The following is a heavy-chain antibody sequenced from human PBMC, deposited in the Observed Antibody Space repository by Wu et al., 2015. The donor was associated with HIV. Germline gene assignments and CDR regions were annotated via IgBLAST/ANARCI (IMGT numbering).Heavy chain of an antibody. Sequence: QVQLVQSETEMKKPGASLKVSCKASGYTFSAYYMHWVRQAPGQGLEWMGWINPNSGGTNYAQKFQDRVTMTRDTSISTAYMELSRLRSDDTAVYYCARGGGSDWSVGYYFDYWGQGTLVTVSS. CDR2: INPNSGGT. D-gene: IGHD6-19*01. J-gene: IGHJ4*02. CDR1: GYTFSAYY. V-gene: IGHV1-2*02. CDR3: ARGGGSDWSVGYYFDY.